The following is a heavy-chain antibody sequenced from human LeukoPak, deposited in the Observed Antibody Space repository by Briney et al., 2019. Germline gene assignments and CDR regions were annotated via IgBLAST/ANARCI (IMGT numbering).Heavy chain of an antibody. CDR3: ARDPGYSSPRGDY. CDR1: GYTFTDYF. V-gene: IGHV1-2*02. CDR2: INPNSGGT. D-gene: IGHD5-18*01. Sequence: ASVKVSCKASGYTFTDYFMHWVRQAPGQGLEWMGLINPNSGGTHYAQKFQGRVTMTRDTSISTAYMELSRLRSDDTAVYYCARDPGYSSPRGDYWGQGTLVTVSS. J-gene: IGHJ4*02.